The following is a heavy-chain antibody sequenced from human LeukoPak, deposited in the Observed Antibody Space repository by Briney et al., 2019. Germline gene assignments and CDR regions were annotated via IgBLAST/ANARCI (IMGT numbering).Heavy chain of an antibody. D-gene: IGHD3-10*01. V-gene: IGHV1-8*01. CDR1: GYTFTSYD. CDR3: ARGPIYYSTGIYYFDY. Sequence: RASVTVSCKASGYTFTSYDMNWVRQASGQGLEWMGWMNPNSGNTGSAQNFQGRVTMTRDTSISTAYMELSSLRSEDTAVYYCARGPIYYSTGIYYFDYWGQGTLVTASS. J-gene: IGHJ4*02. CDR2: MNPNSGNT.